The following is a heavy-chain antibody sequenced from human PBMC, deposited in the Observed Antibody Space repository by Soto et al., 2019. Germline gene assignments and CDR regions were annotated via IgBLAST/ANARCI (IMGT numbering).Heavy chain of an antibody. V-gene: IGHV4-4*02. D-gene: IGHD2-2*01. CDR2: IYHGGST. CDR1: SGSISSSNC. J-gene: IGHJ3*02. CDR3: ASIYCNTSSCYAFDI. Sequence: QVQLQESGPGLVKPSGTLSLTCAVSSGSISSSNCWTWVRQPPGKGLEWMGEIYHGGSTNYNPSLKIRITISVDKSKNHFSLKLSSVTAADTAVYYCASIYCNTSSCYAFDIWGQGTMVTVSS.